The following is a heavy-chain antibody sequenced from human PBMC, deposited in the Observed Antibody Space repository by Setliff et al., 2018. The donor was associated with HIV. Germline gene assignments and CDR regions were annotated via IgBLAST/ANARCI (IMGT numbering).Heavy chain of an antibody. CDR1: GYSISSGYY. CDR3: GGNGYYSIDY. J-gene: IGHJ4*02. D-gene: IGHD3-22*01. V-gene: IGHV4-38-2*01. CDR2: IHHSGST. Sequence: SETLSLTCPVSGYSISSGYYWGWIRQPPGRGLEWIGAIHHSGSTHYNPSLQSRVTISVDKSKSQFSLKLNSVTAADTAVYYCGGNGYYSIDYWGQGTLVTVSS.